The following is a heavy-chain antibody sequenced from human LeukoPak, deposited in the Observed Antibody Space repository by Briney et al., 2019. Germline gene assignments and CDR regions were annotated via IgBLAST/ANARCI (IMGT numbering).Heavy chain of an antibody. Sequence: GGSLRLSCAASGFTFSSYEMSWVRQAPGKGLEWVSYISGSGKITYHADSVKGRFIISRDNAKSSLYLQMNSLRAGDAAVYYCARAPWWNGMDVWGKGTTVTVSS. CDR3: ARAPWWNGMDV. J-gene: IGHJ6*04. V-gene: IGHV3-48*03. CDR1: GFTFSSYE. D-gene: IGHD2-15*01. CDR2: ISGSGKIT.